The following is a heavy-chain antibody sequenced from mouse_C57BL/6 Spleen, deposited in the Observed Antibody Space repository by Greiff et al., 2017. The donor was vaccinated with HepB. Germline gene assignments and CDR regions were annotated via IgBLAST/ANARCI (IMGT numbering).Heavy chain of an antibody. Sequence: QVQLQQPGAELVKPGASVKMSCKASGYTFTSYWITWVKQRPGQGLEWIGDIYPGSGSTNYNEKFKSKATLTVATSSSTAYMQLSSLTSEDSAVYYCAKSPVYYGSSPFAYWGQGTLVTVSA. J-gene: IGHJ3*01. CDR3: AKSPVYYGSSPFAY. D-gene: IGHD1-1*01. V-gene: IGHV1-55*01. CDR2: IYPGSGST. CDR1: GYTFTSYW.